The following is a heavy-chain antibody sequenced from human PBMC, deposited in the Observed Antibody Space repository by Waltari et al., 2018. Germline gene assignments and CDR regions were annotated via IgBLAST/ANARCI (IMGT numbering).Heavy chain of an antibody. CDR1: GGSISSYY. V-gene: IGHV4-59*01. D-gene: IGHD1-7*01. Sequence: QVQLQESGPGLVKPSETLSLTCTVSGGSISSYYWSWIRQPPGKGLEWIGYIYYSGSTNYNPSLKSRVTISVDTSKNQFSLKLSSVTAADTAVYYCTRATGSTGWWFDPWGQGTLVTVSS. CDR2: IYYSGST. J-gene: IGHJ5*02. CDR3: TRATGSTGWWFDP.